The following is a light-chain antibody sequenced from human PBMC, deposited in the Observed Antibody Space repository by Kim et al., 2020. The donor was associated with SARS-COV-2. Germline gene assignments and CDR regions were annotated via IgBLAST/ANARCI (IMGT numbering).Light chain of an antibody. CDR3: LQNNSYPIT. J-gene: IGKJ5*01. CDR1: QSIRNE. Sequence: ASVGDRVTITCRASQSIRNELGWYQQNPGRAPKLLIYGASSLQSGVPSRFSGSGSGTEFTLTISSLQPEDFATYYCLQNNSYPITFGQGTKVEIK. V-gene: IGKV1-17*01. CDR2: GAS.